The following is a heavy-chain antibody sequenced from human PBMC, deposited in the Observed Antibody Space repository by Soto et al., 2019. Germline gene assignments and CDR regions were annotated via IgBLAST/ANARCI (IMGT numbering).Heavy chain of an antibody. Sequence: GGSLRLSCAASGFTFSSYGMHWVRQAPGKGLEWVAVIWYDGSNKYYADSVKGRFTISRDNSKNTLYLQMNSLRAEDTAVYYCARDLVGDIVATITDYYYGMDVWGQGTTVTVSS. V-gene: IGHV3-33*01. J-gene: IGHJ6*02. D-gene: IGHD5-12*01. CDR2: IWYDGSNK. CDR3: ARDLVGDIVATITDYYYGMDV. CDR1: GFTFSSYG.